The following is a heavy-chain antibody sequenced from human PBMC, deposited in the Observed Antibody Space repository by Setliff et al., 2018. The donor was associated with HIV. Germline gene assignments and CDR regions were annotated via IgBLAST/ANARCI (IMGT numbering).Heavy chain of an antibody. Sequence: ASVKVSCKASGYRFSTFGISWVRQAPGQGLEWMGIINPSSGSTTYAQKFQGRVTMTRDTSTSTVYMELSSLRSEDTAVYYCARDPAPSSSASYFQHWGQGTPVTVSS. CDR3: ARDPAPSSSASYFQH. CDR2: INPSSGST. J-gene: IGHJ1*01. D-gene: IGHD6-6*01. CDR1: GYRFSTFG. V-gene: IGHV1-46*01.